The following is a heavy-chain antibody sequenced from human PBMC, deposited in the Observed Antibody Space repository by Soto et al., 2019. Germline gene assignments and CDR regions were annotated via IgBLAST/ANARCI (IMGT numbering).Heavy chain of an antibody. CDR3: ALALGPTTGLDY. Sequence: SETLSLTCSVSGASTVSHYHLTWIRQPPGKGLEWMGYIFNSGTTFYNPSLTSRLSISMDTSGNHFSLELRSVTAADTAVYYCALALGPTTGLDYWGQGTLVTVSS. D-gene: IGHD1-26*01. V-gene: IGHV4-31*02. J-gene: IGHJ4*02. CDR2: IFNSGTT. CDR1: GASTVSHYH.